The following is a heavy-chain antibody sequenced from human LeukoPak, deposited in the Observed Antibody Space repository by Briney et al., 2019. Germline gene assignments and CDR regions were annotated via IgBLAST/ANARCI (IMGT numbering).Heavy chain of an antibody. Sequence: ASVKVSCKASGYTFTDYYMHWVRQAPGQGLEWMGWINHNSGSRKYARKLQGRVTMKRDTSISTAYMKLRRLRSDDTAVYYCARAYCSSTSCYNARWFDPWGQGTLVTVSS. D-gene: IGHD2-2*02. CDR1: GYTFTDYY. CDR2: INHNSGSR. CDR3: ARAYCSSTSCYNARWFDP. J-gene: IGHJ5*02. V-gene: IGHV1-2*02.